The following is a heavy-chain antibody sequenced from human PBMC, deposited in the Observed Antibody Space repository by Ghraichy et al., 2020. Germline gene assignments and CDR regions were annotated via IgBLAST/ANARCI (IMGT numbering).Heavy chain of an antibody. J-gene: IGHJ4*02. D-gene: IGHD5-24*01. CDR3: ARPRDGYNPLGIDY. V-gene: IGHV4-39*01. CDR1: GGSISSSSYY. CDR2: IYYSGST. Sequence: SETLSLTCTVSGGSISSSSYYWGWIRQPPGKGLEWIGSIYYSGSTYYNPSLKSRVTISVDTSKNQFSLKLSSVTAADTAVYYCARPRDGYNPLGIDYWGQGTLVTVSS.